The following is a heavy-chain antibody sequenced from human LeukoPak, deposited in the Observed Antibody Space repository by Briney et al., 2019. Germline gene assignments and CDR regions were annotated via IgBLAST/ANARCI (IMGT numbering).Heavy chain of an antibody. CDR2: INPSGGST. CDR3: ARLAARRFGLNWFDP. CDR1: GYTFTSYY. Sequence: GASVKVSCKASGYTFTSYYMHWVRQAPGQGLEWMGIINPSGGSTSYAQKFQGRVTMTRDTSTSTVYMELSSLRSEDTAVYYCARLAARRFGLNWFDPWGQGTLVTVSS. D-gene: IGHD6-6*01. V-gene: IGHV1-46*01. J-gene: IGHJ5*02.